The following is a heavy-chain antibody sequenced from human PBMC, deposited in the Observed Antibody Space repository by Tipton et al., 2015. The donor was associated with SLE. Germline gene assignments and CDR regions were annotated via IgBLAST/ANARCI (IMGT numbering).Heavy chain of an antibody. CDR2: IYHSGST. CDR1: GGSISSSSYY. CDR3: ARDTHSSGYPHAFDI. D-gene: IGHD3-22*01. V-gene: IGHV4-39*07. Sequence: TLSLTCTVSGGSISSSSYYWGWIRQPPGKGLEWIGSIYHSGSTYYNPSLKSRVTISVDTSKNQFSLKLSSVTAADTAVYYCARDTHSSGYPHAFDIWGQGTMVTVSS. J-gene: IGHJ3*02.